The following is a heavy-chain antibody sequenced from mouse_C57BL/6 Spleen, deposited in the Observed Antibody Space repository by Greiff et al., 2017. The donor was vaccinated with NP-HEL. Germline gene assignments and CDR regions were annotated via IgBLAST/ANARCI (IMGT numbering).Heavy chain of an antibody. CDR1: GYSFTGYY. D-gene: IGHD2-4*01. Sequence: VQLQQSGPELVKPGASVKISCKASGYSFTGYYMNWVKQSPEKSLEWIGEINPSTGGTTYNQKFKAKATLTVDKSSSTAYMQLKSLTSEDSAVYYCARWVDYDVRYYAMDYWGQGTSVTVSS. CDR3: ARWVDYDVRYYAMDY. J-gene: IGHJ4*01. CDR2: INPSTGGT. V-gene: IGHV1-42*01.